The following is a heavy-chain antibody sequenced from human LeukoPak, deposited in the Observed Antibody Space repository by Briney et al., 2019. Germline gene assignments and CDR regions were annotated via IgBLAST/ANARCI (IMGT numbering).Heavy chain of an antibody. Sequence: GGSLRLSCAASGFTISSYEMNWVRQAPGKGLELVSYISTSGNTRYYADSVKGRFTISRDNAKSPLYLQMNSLRVEDTAVYYCARELSGTTSYYFDYWGQGTLVTVSS. D-gene: IGHD1-7*01. J-gene: IGHJ4*02. V-gene: IGHV3-48*03. CDR2: ISTSGNTR. CDR3: ARELSGTTSYYFDY. CDR1: GFTISSYE.